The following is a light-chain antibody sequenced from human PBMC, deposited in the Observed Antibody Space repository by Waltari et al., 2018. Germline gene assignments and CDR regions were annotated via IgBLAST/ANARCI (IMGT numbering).Light chain of an antibody. CDR3: QQYRTNPWA. CDR1: QNINSW. CDR2: KAS. V-gene: IGKV1-5*03. J-gene: IGKJ1*01. Sequence: TLSASVGDRVTLTCRASQNINSWLAWYQQKPGMAPKLLISKASTLESGVPSRFSGSGSGTEFTLTIGSLQPDDLATYYCQQYRTNPWAFGQGTKV.